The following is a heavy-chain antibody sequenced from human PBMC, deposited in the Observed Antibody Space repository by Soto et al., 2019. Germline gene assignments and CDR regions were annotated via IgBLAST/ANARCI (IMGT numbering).Heavy chain of an antibody. J-gene: IGHJ5*02. CDR1: GVTVSNNY. D-gene: IGHD6-13*01. V-gene: IGHV3-53*01. CDR3: ARDPPGIAAGGAGA. CDR2: IYSGGDT. Sequence: EVQLVESGGGLILPGGSLRLSCAASGVTVSNNYMRWVRQAPGKGLEWVSLIYSGGDTHYADSVKGRFTISRDSSKNTVYLQKNSLRAEDTAVYYCARDPPGIAAGGAGAWGQGTLVTVSS.